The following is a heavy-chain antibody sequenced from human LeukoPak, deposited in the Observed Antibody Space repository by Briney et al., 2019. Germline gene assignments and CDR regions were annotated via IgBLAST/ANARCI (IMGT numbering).Heavy chain of an antibody. CDR3: AKAPVTSCRGAYCYPFDS. Sequence: GGSLRLSCAASGFTLSTYAMSWVRQTPGKGLEWVAATSSSDAGTYHADSVRGRFTISRDNSKNTLYLQMNSLRAEDAALYFCAKAPVTSCRGAYCYPFDSWGQGTLVTVSS. V-gene: IGHV3-23*01. CDR1: GFTLSTYA. J-gene: IGHJ4*02. D-gene: IGHD2-21*01. CDR2: TSSSDAGT.